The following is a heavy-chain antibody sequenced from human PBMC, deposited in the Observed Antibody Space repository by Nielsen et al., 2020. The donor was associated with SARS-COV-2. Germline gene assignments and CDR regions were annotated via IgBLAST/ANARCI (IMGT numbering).Heavy chain of an antibody. CDR1: GGSISSYY. Sequence: SETLSLTCTVSGGSISSYYWGWIRQPPGKGLEWIGSIYYSGSTYYNPSLKSRVTISVDTSKNQFSLKLSSVTAADTAVYYCARWAAAMVRFDYWGQGTLVTVSS. CDR2: IYYSGST. CDR3: ARWAAAMVRFDY. V-gene: IGHV4-39*01. J-gene: IGHJ4*02. D-gene: IGHD3-10*01.